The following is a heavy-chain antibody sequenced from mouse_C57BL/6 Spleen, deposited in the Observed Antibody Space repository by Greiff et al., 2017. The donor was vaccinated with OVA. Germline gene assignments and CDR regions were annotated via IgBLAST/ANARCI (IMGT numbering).Heavy chain of an antibody. V-gene: IGHV1-54*01. CDR3: ARGEDGSSLESLDD. Sequence: VQLQQSGAELVRPGTSVKVSCKASGYAFTNYLIEWVKQRPGQGLEWIGVINPGSGGTTYNEKFKGKATLTADKSSSTAYMQLSSMTSEASAVYICARGEDGSSLESLDDWGQGTSVTVAS. CDR2: INPGSGGT. CDR1: GYAFTNYL. D-gene: IGHD1-1*01. J-gene: IGHJ4*01.